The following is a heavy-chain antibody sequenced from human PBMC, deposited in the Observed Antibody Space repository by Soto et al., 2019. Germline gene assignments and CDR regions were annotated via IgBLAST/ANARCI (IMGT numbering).Heavy chain of an antibody. J-gene: IGHJ4*02. CDR3: AKGSASTRPYYFDS. CDR2: TTIAGDFT. D-gene: IGHD3-10*01. CDR1: GFTFSKYV. Sequence: EVQVLESGGDSVQPGGSLRLSCAASGFTFSKYVISWVRQAPGKGLEWVTATTIAGDFTYYADSVKGRFTVSRDNSKNTLYLQMNSLRVEDTGTYSCAKGSASTRPYYFDSWGQGSLVTVSS. V-gene: IGHV3-23*01.